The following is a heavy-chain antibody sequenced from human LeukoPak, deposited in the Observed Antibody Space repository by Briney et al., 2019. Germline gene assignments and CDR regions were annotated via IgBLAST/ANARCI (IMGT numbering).Heavy chain of an antibody. Sequence: PSETLSITCTVSGGSISSYYWNWIRQPPGKGLEWIGYIYYSGSTNYNPSLKSRVTISVDTSKNQFSLKLSSVTAADTAVYYCARGGWYPESFQHWGQGALVTVSS. V-gene: IGHV4-59*01. J-gene: IGHJ1*01. CDR2: IYYSGST. D-gene: IGHD6-19*01. CDR1: GGSISSYY. CDR3: ARGGWYPESFQH.